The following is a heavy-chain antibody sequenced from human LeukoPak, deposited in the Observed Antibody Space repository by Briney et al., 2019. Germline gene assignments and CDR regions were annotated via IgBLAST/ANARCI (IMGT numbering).Heavy chain of an antibody. CDR3: ARARKSSAPPKSKNYSSSYYMDV. D-gene: IGHD6-25*01. Sequence: ASVKVSCKASGYTFTSYEINWVRQATGQGLEWMGWMNPNSGNTGYAQKFQGRVTMTRNTSISTAYMELSSLRSEDTAVYYCARARKSSAPPKSKNYSSSYYMDVWGEGTTVTVSS. CDR2: MNPNSGNT. J-gene: IGHJ6*03. CDR1: GYTFTSYE. V-gene: IGHV1-8*01.